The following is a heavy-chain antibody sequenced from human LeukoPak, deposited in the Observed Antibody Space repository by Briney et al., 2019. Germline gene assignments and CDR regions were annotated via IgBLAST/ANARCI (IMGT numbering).Heavy chain of an antibody. Sequence: PGGSLRLSCAASGFTFSSYSMNWVRQAPGKGLEWASSISSSSSYIYYADSVKGRFTISRDNAKNSLYLQMNSLRAEDTAVYYCARDPGYCSGGSCYGGWFDPWGQGTLVTVSS. CDR1: GFTFSSYS. J-gene: IGHJ5*02. CDR2: ISSSSSYI. CDR3: ARDPGYCSGGSCYGGWFDP. D-gene: IGHD2-15*01. V-gene: IGHV3-21*01.